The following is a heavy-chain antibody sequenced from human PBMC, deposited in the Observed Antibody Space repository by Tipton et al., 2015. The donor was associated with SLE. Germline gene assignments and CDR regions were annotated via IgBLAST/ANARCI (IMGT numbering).Heavy chain of an antibody. J-gene: IGHJ4*02. Sequence: LRLSCTVSGGSISSYYWSWIRQPPGKGLEWIGYIYYSGSTNYNPSLKSRLTISLDTSKNHFSLKLSSVTAADTAVYYCARGEYRDWGQGTLVTISS. V-gene: IGHV4-59*12. CDR2: IYYSGST. CDR1: GGSISSYY. CDR3: ARGEYRD. D-gene: IGHD2/OR15-2a*01.